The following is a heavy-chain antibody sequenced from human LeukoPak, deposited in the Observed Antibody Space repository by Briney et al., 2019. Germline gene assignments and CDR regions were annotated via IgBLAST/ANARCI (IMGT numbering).Heavy chain of an antibody. CDR2: INPDSGGT. CDR1: GYTFTGYY. CDR3: ARDPGYCSGGSCYPINWFDP. Sequence: ASVKVSCRASGYTFTGYYMHWVRQAPGQGLEWMGWINPDSGGTNYAQKFQGRVTVTRDTSISTAYMELSRLRSDDTAVYYCARDPGYCSGGSCYPINWFDPWGQGTLVTVSS. J-gene: IGHJ5*02. D-gene: IGHD2-15*01. V-gene: IGHV1-2*02.